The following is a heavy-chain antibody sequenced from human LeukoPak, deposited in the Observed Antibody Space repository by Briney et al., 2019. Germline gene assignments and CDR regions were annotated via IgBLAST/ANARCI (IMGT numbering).Heavy chain of an antibody. V-gene: IGHV3-33*01. Sequence: GGSLRLSCAASGFTFSNYGMHWVRQAPGQGLEWVAVTWYDGSKKYYADSVKGRFTISRDNSKNTLYLQMNSLRAEDTAVYYCARDYGGFDYWGQGTLVTVSS. CDR2: TWYDGSKK. CDR3: ARDYGGFDY. J-gene: IGHJ4*02. CDR1: GFTFSNYG. D-gene: IGHD3-16*01.